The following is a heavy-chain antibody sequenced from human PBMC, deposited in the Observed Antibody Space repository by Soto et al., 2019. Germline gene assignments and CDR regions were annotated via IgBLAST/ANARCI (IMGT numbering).Heavy chain of an antibody. CDR1: GASMNSYH. Sequence: SETLSLTFTVSGASMNSYHWSWIRQPAGKGLEGIGHIHSSGSTNYNPSLKSRVTMSVDTSKNQFSLKLMSLTAADTAVYYCESYQGVAAAGITWFDPWGQGSLVTVSS. J-gene: IGHJ5*02. V-gene: IGHV4-4*07. CDR2: IHSSGST. CDR3: ESYQGVAAAGITWFDP. D-gene: IGHD6-13*01.